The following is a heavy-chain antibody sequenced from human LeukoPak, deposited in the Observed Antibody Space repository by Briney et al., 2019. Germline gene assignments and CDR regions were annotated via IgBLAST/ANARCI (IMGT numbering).Heavy chain of an antibody. CDR1: GFTFSSYS. CDR3: AKGRVTMIVVVPTGY. Sequence: GGSLRLSCAASGFTFSSYSMNWVRQAPGKGLEWVSAISGSGGSTYYADSVKGRFTISRDNSKNTLYLQMNSLRAEDTAVYYCAKGRVTMIVVVPTGYWGQGTLVTVSS. V-gene: IGHV3-23*01. CDR2: ISGSGGST. J-gene: IGHJ4*02. D-gene: IGHD3-22*01.